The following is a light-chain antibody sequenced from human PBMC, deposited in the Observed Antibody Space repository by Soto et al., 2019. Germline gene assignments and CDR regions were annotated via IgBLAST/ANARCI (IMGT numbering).Light chain of an antibody. J-gene: IGKJ1*01. CDR1: QDIDNF. V-gene: IGKV1-27*01. CDR2: AAS. CDR3: QQYGSSPT. Sequence: DIQMTQSPSSLSAFVGDRVTITCRASQDIDNFLAWYQQKPGKVPKLLIYAASTLQSGVPSRFSGSGSGTDFTLTISSLQPDDFAVYFCQQYGSSPTFGQGTKVDI.